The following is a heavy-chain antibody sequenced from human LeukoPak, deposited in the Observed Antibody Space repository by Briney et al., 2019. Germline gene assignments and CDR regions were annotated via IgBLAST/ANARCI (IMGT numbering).Heavy chain of an antibody. CDR3: ARVPYGSSSSGEIFDY. V-gene: IGHV4-31*03. J-gene: IGHJ4*02. CDR1: GRSISSGGYY. Sequence: PSETLSLTCTVPGRSISSGGYYLSWIRQHPGKGLEWIGYIYYSGSTYYNPSLKSRVTISVDTSKNQFSLKLSSVTAADTAVYYCARVPYGSSSSGEIFDYWGQGTLVTVSS. CDR2: IYYSGST. D-gene: IGHD6-6*01.